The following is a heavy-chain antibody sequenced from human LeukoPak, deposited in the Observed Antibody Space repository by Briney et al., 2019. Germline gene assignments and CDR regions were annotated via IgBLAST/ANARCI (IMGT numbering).Heavy chain of an antibody. CDR3: ARMPLGIAAAGSDY. CDR1: GFTFSSYA. V-gene: IGHV3-64*01. D-gene: IGHD6-13*01. CDR2: ISSNGGST. Sequence: GGSLRLSCAASGFTFSSYAMHWVRQAPGKGLEYVSAISSNGGSTYYANSVKGRFTISRDNSKNTLYLQMGNLRAEDMAVYYCARMPLGIAAAGSDYWGQGTLVTVSS. J-gene: IGHJ4*02.